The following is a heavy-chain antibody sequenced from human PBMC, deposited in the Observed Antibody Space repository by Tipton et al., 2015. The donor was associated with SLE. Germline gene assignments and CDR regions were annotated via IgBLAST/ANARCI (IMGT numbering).Heavy chain of an antibody. CDR2: ISWNSGSI. V-gene: IGHV3-9*01. J-gene: IGHJ3*02. D-gene: IGHD3-9*01. Sequence: QLVQSGGGLVQPGRSLRLSCAASGFTFDDYAMHWVRQAPGKGLEWVSGISWNSGSIGYADSVKGRFTISRDNAKNSLYLQMNSLRAEDTALYYCAKDKGMEDYDILTSGAFDIWGQGTMVTVSS. CDR1: GFTFDDYA. CDR3: AKDKGMEDYDILTSGAFDI.